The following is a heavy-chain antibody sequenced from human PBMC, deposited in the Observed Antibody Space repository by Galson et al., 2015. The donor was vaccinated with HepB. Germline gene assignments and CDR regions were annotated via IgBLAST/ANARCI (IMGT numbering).Heavy chain of an antibody. CDR2: IIPIFGTA. J-gene: IGHJ4*02. Sequence: SVKVSCKASGGTFSSYAISWVRQAPGQGLEWMGGIIPIFGTANYAQKFQGRVTITADESASTAYMELSSLRSEDTAVYYCARGTVLLWFGELLGTHYFDYWGQGTLVTVSS. D-gene: IGHD3-10*01. CDR3: ARGTVLLWFGELLGTHYFDY. V-gene: IGHV1-69*13. CDR1: GGTFSSYA.